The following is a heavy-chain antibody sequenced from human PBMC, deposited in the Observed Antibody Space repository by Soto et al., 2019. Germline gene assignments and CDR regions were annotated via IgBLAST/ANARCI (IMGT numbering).Heavy chain of an antibody. J-gene: IGHJ4*02. Sequence: SETLSLTCTVSGGSISGYYWSWIRQPPGKGLEWIGSIYYSGSTYYNPSLKSRVTISVDTSKNQFSLKLSSVTAADTAVYYCASLYGSGSFYWGQGTLVTVSS. CDR2: IYYSGST. V-gene: IGHV4-39*01. D-gene: IGHD3-10*01. CDR1: GGSISGYY. CDR3: ASLYGSGSFY.